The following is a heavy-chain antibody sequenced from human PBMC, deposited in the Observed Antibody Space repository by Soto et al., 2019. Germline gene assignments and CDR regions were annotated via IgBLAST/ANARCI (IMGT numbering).Heavy chain of an antibody. Sequence: QSQTLSLTCTVSGGSISSYYWSWIRQPPGKGLEWIGYIYYSGRTNYNPSLKSRVTISVDTSKNQFSLKLSSVTAADTAVYYCAREAVADYFDYWGQGTLVTVSS. J-gene: IGHJ4*02. D-gene: IGHD6-19*01. CDR2: IYYSGRT. CDR3: AREAVADYFDY. V-gene: IGHV4-59*01. CDR1: GGSISSYY.